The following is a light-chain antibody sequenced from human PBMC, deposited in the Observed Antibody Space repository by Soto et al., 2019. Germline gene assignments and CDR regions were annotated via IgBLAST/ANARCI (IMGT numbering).Light chain of an antibody. CDR2: GAS. J-gene: IGKJ1*01. V-gene: IGKV3-15*01. Sequence: ELVMPQSPAPLSLSPGERATLSCRSSQSVATDVAWYQQKPGQAPRLLIYGASTRATGIPARFTGSGSGTEFSLTISSLQSDGCAVSYCQQYKNWPPYQTCGRGTKVEI. CDR3: QQYKNWPPYQT. CDR1: QSVATD.